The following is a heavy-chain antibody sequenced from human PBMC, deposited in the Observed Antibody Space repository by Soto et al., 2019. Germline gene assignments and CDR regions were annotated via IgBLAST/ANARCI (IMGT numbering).Heavy chain of an antibody. D-gene: IGHD6-19*01. J-gene: IGHJ5*02. V-gene: IGHV4-4*02. CDR1: GGSISSSNW. CDR3: ARDRSSSGWYPNWFDP. Sequence: SETLSLTCAVSGGSISSSNWWSWVRQPPGKGLEWIGEIYHSGSTNYNPSLKSRVTISVDKSKNQFSLKLSSVTAADTAVYYCARDRSSSGWYPNWFDPWGQGTLVTVSS. CDR2: IYHSGST.